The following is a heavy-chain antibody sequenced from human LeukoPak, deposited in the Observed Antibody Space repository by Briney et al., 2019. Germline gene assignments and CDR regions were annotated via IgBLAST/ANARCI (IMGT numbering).Heavy chain of an antibody. D-gene: IGHD1-26*01. V-gene: IGHV3-7*05. J-gene: IGHJ4*02. Sequence: PGGSLRLSCAASGFTFSNYWMSWVRQAPGKGLEGGANIKKDGSEKYYVDFVKGRFTISRDNAKNSLYLNMNGLRAEDTAVYYCARGRLWVMGATTYYDYWGQGTLVTVSS. CDR1: GFTFSNYW. CDR2: IKKDGSEK. CDR3: ARGRLWVMGATTYYDY.